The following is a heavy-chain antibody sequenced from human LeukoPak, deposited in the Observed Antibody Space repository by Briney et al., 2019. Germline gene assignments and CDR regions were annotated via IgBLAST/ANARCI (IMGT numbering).Heavy chain of an antibody. CDR1: GGSFSGYY. V-gene: IGHV4-34*01. CDR3: AILPPPGIAADGTGCY. D-gene: IGHD6-13*01. J-gene: IGHJ4*02. CDR2: INHSGST. Sequence: SETLSLTCAVYGGSFSGYYWSWIRQPPGKGLEWIGEINHSGSTNYNPSLKSGVTISVDTSKNQFSLKLSSVTAADTAVYYCAILPPPGIAADGTGCYWGEGTLVTLSS.